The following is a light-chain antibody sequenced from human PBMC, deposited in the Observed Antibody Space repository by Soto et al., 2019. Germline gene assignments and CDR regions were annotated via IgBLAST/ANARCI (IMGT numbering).Light chain of an antibody. CDR1: SSDVGNYNL. CDR2: EDN. J-gene: IGLJ1*01. CDR3: SSYASSTFPYV. V-gene: IGLV2-23*02. Sequence: QSALTQPASLSGSPGPSITISCTGTSSDVGNYNLVSWYQHHPGRAPKLMIYEDNKRPSGVSNRFSGSKSGSTASLTISWLQAEDEADYYCSSYASSTFPYVFGTGTKLNVL.